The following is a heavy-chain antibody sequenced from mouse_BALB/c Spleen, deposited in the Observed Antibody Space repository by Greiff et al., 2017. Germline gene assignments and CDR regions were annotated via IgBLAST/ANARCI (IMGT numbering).Heavy chain of an antibody. V-gene: IGHV14-3*02. CDR3: ARSWEGAY. J-gene: IGHJ3*01. CDR1: GFNIKDTY. Sequence: VQLKESGAELVKPGASVKLSCTASGFNIKDTYMHWVKQRPEQGLEWIGRIDPANGNTKYDPKFQGKATITADTSSNTAYLQLSSLTSEDTAVYYCARSWEGAYWGQGTLVTVSA. CDR2: IDPANGNT. D-gene: IGHD4-1*01.